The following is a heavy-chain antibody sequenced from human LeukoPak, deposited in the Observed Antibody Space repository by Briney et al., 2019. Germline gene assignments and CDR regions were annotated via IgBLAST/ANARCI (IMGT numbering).Heavy chain of an antibody. CDR2: IKQDGSEN. V-gene: IGHV3-7*01. CDR1: GFTFSSYW. Sequence: PGGSLRLSCAASGFTFSSYWMTWVRQAPGKGLEWVANIKQDGSENYYVDSVKGRFTISRDNAKNSLYLQMNSLRAEDTAEYYCAGQSPLRQHYFDSSGPLDYWGQGTLVTVSS. CDR3: AGQSPLRQHYFDSSGPLDY. D-gene: IGHD3-22*01. J-gene: IGHJ4*02.